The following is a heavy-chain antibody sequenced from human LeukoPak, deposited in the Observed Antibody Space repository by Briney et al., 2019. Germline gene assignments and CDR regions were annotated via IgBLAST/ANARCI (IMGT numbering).Heavy chain of an antibody. V-gene: IGHV3-9*01. CDR1: GFTFVDYA. Sequence: GGSLRLSCAASGFTFVDYAMHWVRQAPGKGLEWVSGISWNSGSIGYADSVKGRFTISRDNAKNSLYLQMNSLRAEDTALYYCAKDIGEGSGSYYKGFDYWGQGTLVTVSS. D-gene: IGHD3-10*01. CDR2: ISWNSGSI. CDR3: AKDIGEGSGSYYKGFDY. J-gene: IGHJ4*02.